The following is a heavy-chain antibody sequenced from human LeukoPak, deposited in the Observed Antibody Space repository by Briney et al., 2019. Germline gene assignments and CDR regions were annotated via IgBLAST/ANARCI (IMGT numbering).Heavy chain of an antibody. CDR2: IKQDGSEK. CDR3: ASRGDYYDSSGYQRFDY. CDR1: GFTFSSYA. V-gene: IGHV3-7*01. D-gene: IGHD3-22*01. J-gene: IGHJ4*02. Sequence: PGGSLRLSCAASGFTFSSYAMSWVRQAPGKGLEWVANIKQDGSEKYYVDSVKGRFTISRDNAKNSLYLQMNSLRAEDTAVYYCASRGDYYDSSGYQRFDYWGQGTLVTVSS.